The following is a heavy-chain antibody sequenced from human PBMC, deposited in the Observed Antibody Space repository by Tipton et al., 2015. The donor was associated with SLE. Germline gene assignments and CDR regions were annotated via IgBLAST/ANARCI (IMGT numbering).Heavy chain of an antibody. CDR3: ARDFWSGLGIDY. Sequence: SLRLSCAASGFTFSSYAMHWVRQAPGKGLEWVAVISYDGSNKYYADSVKGRFTISRDNSKNTLYLQMNSLRAEDTAVYYCARDFWSGLGIDYWGQGTLVTVSS. CDR2: ISYDGSNK. CDR1: GFTFSSYA. J-gene: IGHJ4*02. V-gene: IGHV3-30-3*01. D-gene: IGHD3-3*01.